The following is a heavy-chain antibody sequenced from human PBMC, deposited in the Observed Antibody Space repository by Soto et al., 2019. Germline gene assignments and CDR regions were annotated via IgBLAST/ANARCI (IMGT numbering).Heavy chain of an antibody. Sequence: QLQLQESGPGLMKPSETLSLTCNVSGESMSNTAYYWGWIRQTPGKGLEWIGSIFYTGSAYYNSSLKSRVTISVDTSKNQFSLKLLSVAAADTAIYYCARLKSTYSGSYYGGGFFDYWGQGSLVTVSS. CDR1: GESMSNTAYY. CDR2: IFYTGSA. J-gene: IGHJ4*02. CDR3: ARLKSTYSGSYYGGGFFDY. D-gene: IGHD1-26*01. V-gene: IGHV4-39*01.